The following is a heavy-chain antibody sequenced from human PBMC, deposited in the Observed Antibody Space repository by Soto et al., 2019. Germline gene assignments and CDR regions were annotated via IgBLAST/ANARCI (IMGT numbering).Heavy chain of an antibody. D-gene: IGHD3-3*01. CDR2: TYYRSKWYN. V-gene: IGHV6-1*01. CDR1: GDSVSSNSAA. J-gene: IGHJ5*02. Sequence: SQTLSLTCAISGDSVSSNSAAWNWIRQSPSRGLEWLGRTYYRSKWYNDYAVSVKSRITINPDTSKNQFSLQLNSVTPEDTAVYYCAREARPPYYDFWSGYYRDNWFDPWGPGTLVIVSS. CDR3: AREARPPYYDFWSGYYRDNWFDP.